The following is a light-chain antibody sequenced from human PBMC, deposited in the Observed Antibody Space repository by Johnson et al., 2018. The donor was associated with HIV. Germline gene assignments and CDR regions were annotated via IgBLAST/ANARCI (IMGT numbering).Light chain of an antibody. Sequence: QSVLTQPPSVSAAPGQKVTISCSGSSSNIGNNYVSWYQHLPGTAPKLLVYDNSKRPSGIPDRFSATKSGTSATLGITGLQTGDEADYYCGTWDSSLSAVFGTGTKVTVL. CDR3: GTWDSSLSAV. CDR2: DNS. J-gene: IGLJ1*01. V-gene: IGLV1-51*01. CDR1: SSNIGNNY.